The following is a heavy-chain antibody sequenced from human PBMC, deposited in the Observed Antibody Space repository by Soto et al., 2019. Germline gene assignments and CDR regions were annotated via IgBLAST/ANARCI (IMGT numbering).Heavy chain of an antibody. CDR3: ARQFMVRGVHDY. Sequence: QLQLQESGPGLVKPSETLSLTCTVSGGSISSSSYYWGWIRQPPGKGLEWIGSIYYSGSTYYNPSLKSRVTISVDTSKNQFSLKLSSVTAADTAVYYCARQFMVRGVHDYWGQGTLVTVSS. J-gene: IGHJ4*02. CDR2: IYYSGST. V-gene: IGHV4-39*01. CDR1: GGSISSSSYY. D-gene: IGHD3-10*01.